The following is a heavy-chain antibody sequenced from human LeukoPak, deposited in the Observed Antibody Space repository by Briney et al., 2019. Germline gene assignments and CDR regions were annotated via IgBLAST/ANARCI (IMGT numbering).Heavy chain of an antibody. V-gene: IGHV4-61*02. J-gene: IGHJ6*03. D-gene: IGHD6-6*01. CDR3: ARDLTSSSSYYYYYMDV. CDR1: GGSISSGSYY. Sequence: SETLSLTCTVSGGSISSGSYYWSWIRQPAGKGLEWIGRIYTSGSTNYNPSLKSRVTISVDTSKNQFSLKLSSVTAADTAVYYCARDLTSSSSYYYYYMDVWGKGTTVTVSS. CDR2: IYTSGST.